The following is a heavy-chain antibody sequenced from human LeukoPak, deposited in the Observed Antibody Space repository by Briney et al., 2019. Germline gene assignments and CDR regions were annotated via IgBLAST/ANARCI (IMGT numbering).Heavy chain of an antibody. CDR3: ARVSSGYSSGWYWFDP. V-gene: IGHV4-59*01. CDR2: IYYSGST. D-gene: IGHD6-19*01. J-gene: IGHJ5*02. CDR1: GGSISSYY. Sequence: SETLSLTCTVSGGSISSYYWSWIRQPPGKGLEWIGYIYYSGSTNYNPSLKSRVTISVDTSKNQFSLKLSSVTAADTAVYYCARVSSGYSSGWYWFDPWGQGTLVTVSS.